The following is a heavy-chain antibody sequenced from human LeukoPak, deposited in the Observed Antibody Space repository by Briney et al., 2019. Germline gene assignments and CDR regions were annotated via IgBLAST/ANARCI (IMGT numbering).Heavy chain of an antibody. CDR2: IYYSGST. Sequence: SETLSLTCTVSGGSISSYYWSWIRQPPGKGLEWIGYIYYSGSTNYNPSLKSRVTISVDTSKNQFSLKLSSVTAADTAVYYCARSPKKWIQLWSWGQGTLVTVSS. CDR3: ARSPKKWIQLWS. V-gene: IGHV4-59*01. CDR1: GGSISSYY. D-gene: IGHD5-18*01. J-gene: IGHJ5*02.